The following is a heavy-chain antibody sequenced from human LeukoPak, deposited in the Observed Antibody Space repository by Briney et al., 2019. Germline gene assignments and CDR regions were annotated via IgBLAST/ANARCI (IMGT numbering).Heavy chain of an antibody. J-gene: IGHJ5*02. D-gene: IGHD3-3*01. CDR2: IYTSGST. Sequence: SETLSLTCTVSGGSISSGSYYWSWIRQPAGKGLEWIGRIYTSGSTNYNPSLKSRVTISVDTSKNQFSLKLSSVTAADTAVYYCARRYYDFWSGLHWFDPWGQGTLVTVSS. CDR1: GGSISSGSYY. V-gene: IGHV4-61*02. CDR3: ARRYYDFWSGLHWFDP.